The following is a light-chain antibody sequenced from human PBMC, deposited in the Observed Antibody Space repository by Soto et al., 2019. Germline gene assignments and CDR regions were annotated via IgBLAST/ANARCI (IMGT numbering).Light chain of an antibody. CDR3: KQRNNWR. J-gene: IGKJ5*01. V-gene: IGKV3-11*01. CDR2: DAS. Sequence: EIVLTQSPATLSLSPGARATLSCRASQSVSSYLAWYQQKPGQAPRLLIYDASNRATGIPARFSGSGSGTDFTLTISSLEPEDFAVYYCKQRNNWRFGQGTRLEIK. CDR1: QSVSSY.